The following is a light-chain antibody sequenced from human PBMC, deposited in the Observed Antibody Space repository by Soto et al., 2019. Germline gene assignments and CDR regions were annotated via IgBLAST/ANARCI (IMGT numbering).Light chain of an antibody. CDR3: CSYAGSSTFV. J-gene: IGLJ1*01. CDR1: SSDVGIYNL. CDR2: EVS. V-gene: IGLV2-23*02. Sequence: QSALTQPASVSGSPGQSITISCTGTSSDVGIYNLVSWYQQHPGKAPKLMIYEVSKRPSGVSNRFSGSKSGNTASLTISVLHAEDEADYYCCSYAGSSTFVFGTGTKVTVL.